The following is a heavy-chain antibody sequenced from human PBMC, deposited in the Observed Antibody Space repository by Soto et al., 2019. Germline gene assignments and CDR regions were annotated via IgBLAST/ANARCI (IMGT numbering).Heavy chain of an antibody. CDR1: SDSISSYY. V-gene: IGHV4-59*08. D-gene: IGHD2-21*02. CDR3: ARAVGDPLYYLDY. CDR2: TDYSGNT. J-gene: IGHJ4*02. Sequence: QVQLQESGPGLVRPSETLSLTCTVSSDSISSYYWIWIRQSPGKGLEWVGYTDYSGNTNYNPSLKCRVTITGDTSKNPFSLRLSSVTAADTAVYYCARAVGDPLYYLDYWGQGTLVTVSS.